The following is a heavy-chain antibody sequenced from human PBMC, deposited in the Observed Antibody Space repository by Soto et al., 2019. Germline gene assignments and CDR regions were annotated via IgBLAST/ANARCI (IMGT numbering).Heavy chain of an antibody. V-gene: IGHV3-23*01. CDR2: IIGTGGST. J-gene: IGHJ6*01. CDR1: GVTFSRYS. CDR3: AIAPVLYYG. Sequence: GESLRLSCGASGVTFSRYSNSLSRQAPGKGVEWVSAIIGTGGSTYYADSVKGRFTISRDNSKNTRYLQMNSLRAEDPAVFYCAIAPVLYYG.